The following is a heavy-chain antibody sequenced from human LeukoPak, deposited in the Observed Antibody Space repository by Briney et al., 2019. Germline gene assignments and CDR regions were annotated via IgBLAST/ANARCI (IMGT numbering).Heavy chain of an antibody. Sequence: GGSLRLSCAASGFTFSSYGMHWCRQAPGKGLEGVAVITYDGSNKYYADSVKGRFTISRDNSKNTLYLPMNSLRGEDTAVYYCARNPGDGYNYYYFDYWGQGNLVTVSS. D-gene: IGHD5-24*01. CDR3: ARNPGDGYNYYYFDY. V-gene: IGHV3-30*03. J-gene: IGHJ4*02. CDR1: GFTFSSYG. CDR2: ITYDGSNK.